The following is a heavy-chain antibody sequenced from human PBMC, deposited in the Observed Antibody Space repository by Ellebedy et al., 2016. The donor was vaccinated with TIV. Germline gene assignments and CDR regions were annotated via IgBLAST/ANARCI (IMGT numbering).Heavy chain of an antibody. D-gene: IGHD1-14*01. CDR2: ISGSGGST. CDR3: ASTGRALTDLFDY. J-gene: IGHJ4*02. CDR1: GFTFSSYA. Sequence: GESLKSSXAASGFTFSSYAMSWVRQAPGKGLEWVSAISGSGGSTYYTDSVKGRFTISRDNSKNTLYLQMNSLRAEDTAVYYCASTGRALTDLFDYWGQGTLVTVSS. V-gene: IGHV3-23*01.